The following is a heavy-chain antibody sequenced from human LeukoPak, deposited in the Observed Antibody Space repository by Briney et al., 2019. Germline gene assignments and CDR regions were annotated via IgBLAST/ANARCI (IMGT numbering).Heavy chain of an antibody. V-gene: IGHV3-30-3*01. D-gene: IGHD2-15*01. J-gene: IGHJ6*02. CDR2: ISYDGSNK. Sequence: PGGSLRLSCAASGFTFSNAWMSWVRQAPGKGLEWVAVISYDGSNKYYADSVKGRFTISRDNSKNTLYLQMNSLRAEDTAVYYCARDIVVVAATDYYYYYGMDVWGQGTTVTVSS. CDR1: GFTFSNAW. CDR3: ARDIVVVAATDYYYYYGMDV.